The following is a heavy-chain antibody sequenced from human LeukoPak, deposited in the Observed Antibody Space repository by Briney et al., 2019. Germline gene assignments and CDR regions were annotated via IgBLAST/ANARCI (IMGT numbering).Heavy chain of an antibody. V-gene: IGHV3-30*18. J-gene: IGHJ4*02. CDR3: AKDRAATPTYYFDY. Sequence: GGSLRLSCEASGFTFSSYGMHWVRRAPGKGLEWVAVISFDGSDKYYADSVSGRFTISRDNSKNTLYVQMNSLRAEDTAVYYCAKDRAATPTYYFDYWGQGALVTVSS. D-gene: IGHD6-25*01. CDR1: GFTFSSYG. CDR2: ISFDGSDK.